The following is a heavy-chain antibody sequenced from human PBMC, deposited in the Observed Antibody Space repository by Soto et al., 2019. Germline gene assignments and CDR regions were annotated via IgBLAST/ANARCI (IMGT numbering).Heavy chain of an antibody. CDR2: ISPGGDIR. CDR1: GFIFTNFY. CDR3: TRDPRITDF. D-gene: IGHD3-16*01. Sequence: GGSLRLSCAASGFIFTNFYMTWIRQAPGKGLELVSYISPGGDIRNYVDSVKGRFTISRDNTNRLVYLHMNSLRAEDTAVYYCTRDPRITDFWGQGPLVTVSS. J-gene: IGHJ4*02. V-gene: IGHV3-11*01.